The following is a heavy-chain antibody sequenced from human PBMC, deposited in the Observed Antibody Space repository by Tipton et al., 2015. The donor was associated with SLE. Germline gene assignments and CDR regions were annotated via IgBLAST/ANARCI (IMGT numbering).Heavy chain of an antibody. Sequence: GEALSSSGHYWGWIRQPPQKGLEWIGFAHYSGSTYNNPSLQTRVTIAFDTSKNQFSLILNAVTAADTAVYYCARRRTVTAYDFDHWGQGTLVTVSS. V-gene: IGHV4-39*07. J-gene: IGHJ4*02. CDR2: AHYSGST. CDR1: GEALSSSGHY. CDR3: ARRRTVTAYDFDH. D-gene: IGHD2-21*02.